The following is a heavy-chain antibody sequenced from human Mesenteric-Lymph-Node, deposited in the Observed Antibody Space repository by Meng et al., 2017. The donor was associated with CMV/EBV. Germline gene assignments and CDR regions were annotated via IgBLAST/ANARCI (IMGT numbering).Heavy chain of an antibody. CDR2: ITPNSGDT. V-gene: IGHV1-2*02. J-gene: IGHJ4*02. CDR3: ARGSNLDF. D-gene: IGHD2-2*01. CDR1: GYTFTGHY. Sequence: ASVKVSCKASGYTFTGHYIHWVRQAPGQGLEWMGWITPNSGDTNYAQKFQGRVTMTTDTSISAAYMELSRLRSDDTAMYYCARGSNLDFWGQGTLVTVSS.